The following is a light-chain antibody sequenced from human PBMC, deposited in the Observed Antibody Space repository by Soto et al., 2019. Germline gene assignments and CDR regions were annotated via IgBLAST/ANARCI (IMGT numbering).Light chain of an antibody. CDR3: QQYGSSLGGT. V-gene: IGKV3-20*01. CDR1: QSVSSSY. J-gene: IGKJ4*01. Sequence: EIVLTQSPGTLSLSPGERATLSCRASQSVSSSYLAWYQQKPGQAPRLLIYGASSRATGIPDRFSGSGSGTDFTLTISRLEPEDFAVYYCQQYGSSLGGTFGGGTKVDIK. CDR2: GAS.